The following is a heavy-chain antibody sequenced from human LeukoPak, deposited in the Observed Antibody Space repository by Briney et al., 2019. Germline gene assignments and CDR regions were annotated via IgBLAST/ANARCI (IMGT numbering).Heavy chain of an antibody. CDR1: GYSLTYHG. V-gene: IGHV1-18*01. J-gene: IGHJ4*02. CDR3: HITLVPDNIIIIDD. D-gene: IGHD3-10*01. CDR2: ISVNSGNT. Sequence: GASVKVSCKASGYSLTYHGISWVRQAPGQGLEWMGWISVNSGNTKYAQKLQGRVTMTTDTSTSTAYMELRSLRSGDTAVYYCHITLVPDNIIIIDDWGQGTLVTVSS.